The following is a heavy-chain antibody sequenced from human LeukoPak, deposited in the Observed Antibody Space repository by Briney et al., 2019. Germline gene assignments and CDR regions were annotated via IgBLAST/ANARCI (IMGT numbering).Heavy chain of an antibody. Sequence: SETLSLTCTVSGGSISSYYWSWIRQPPGKGLEWIGYIYYSGSTNYNPSLKSLVTISVDTSKNQFSLKLSSVTAADTAVYYCARASSWYNFDYWGQGTLVTVSS. J-gene: IGHJ4*02. CDR2: IYYSGST. D-gene: IGHD6-13*01. CDR3: ARASSWYNFDY. CDR1: GGSISSYY. V-gene: IGHV4-59*01.